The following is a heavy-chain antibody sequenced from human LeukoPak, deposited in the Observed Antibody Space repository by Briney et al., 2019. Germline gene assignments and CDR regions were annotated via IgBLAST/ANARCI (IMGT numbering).Heavy chain of an antibody. Sequence: ASVKVSCKASGYTFTNYGISWVRQAPGQGLEWMGWISAYNGNTIYAQKLQGRVTMTTDTSTSTAYMELRSLRSDDTVVYYCARVPTNRVYVIKDYFDYWGQGTLVTVSS. CDR1: GYTFTNYG. V-gene: IGHV1-18*01. D-gene: IGHD2-8*01. CDR3: ARVPTNRVYVIKDYFDY. CDR2: ISAYNGNT. J-gene: IGHJ4*02.